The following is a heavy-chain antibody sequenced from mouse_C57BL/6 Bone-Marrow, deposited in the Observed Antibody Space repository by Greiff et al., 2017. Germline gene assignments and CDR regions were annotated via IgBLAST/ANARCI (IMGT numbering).Heavy chain of an antibody. CDR2: INPGSGGT. CDR3: ARKGTTVVANYAMDY. J-gene: IGHJ4*01. D-gene: IGHD1-1*01. CDR1: GYAFTNYL. V-gene: IGHV1-54*01. Sequence: QVQLKESGAELVRPGTSVKVSCKASGYAFTNYLIEWVKQRPGQGLEWIGVINPGSGGTNYNEKFKGKATLTADKSSSTAYMQLSSLTSEDSAVYFCARKGTTVVANYAMDYWGQGTSVTVSS.